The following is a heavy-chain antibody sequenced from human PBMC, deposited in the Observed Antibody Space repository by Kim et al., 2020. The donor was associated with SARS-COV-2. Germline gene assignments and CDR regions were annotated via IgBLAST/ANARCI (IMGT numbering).Heavy chain of an antibody. Sequence: GESLKISCEASGYSFTTYWISWVRQTPGKGLEWMGSIDPSDSSPTYNPSFQGHVSISADKSLSTVYLHWSSLKPSDTGVYFCATSSRRWTFFSWGQGTLVTVS. CDR1: GYSFTTYW. CDR2: IDPSDSSP. J-gene: IGHJ5*02. D-gene: IGHD2-15*01. V-gene: IGHV5-10-1*01. CDR3: ATSSRRWTFFS.